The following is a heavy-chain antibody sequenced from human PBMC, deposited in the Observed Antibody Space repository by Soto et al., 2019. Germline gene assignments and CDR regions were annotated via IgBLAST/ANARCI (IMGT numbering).Heavy chain of an antibody. J-gene: IGHJ5*02. CDR1: GGSISSGGYS. V-gene: IGHV4-30-2*01. CDR3: ASVPGYFWSGYYSWFDL. Sequence: QLQLQESGSGLVKPSQTLSLTCAVSGGSISSGGYSWSWIRQPPGKGLEWIGYIYHSGSTYYNPSLKXRXTXSXDTSQSQFSLKMSSVTAAHTAVYYCASVPGYFWSGYYSWFDLWGQGTLVTVSS. D-gene: IGHD3-3*01. CDR2: IYHSGST.